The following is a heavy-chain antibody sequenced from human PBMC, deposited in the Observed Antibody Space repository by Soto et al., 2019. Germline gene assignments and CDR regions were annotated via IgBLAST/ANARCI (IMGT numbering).Heavy chain of an antibody. D-gene: IGHD7-27*01. V-gene: IGHV1-69*14. CDR3: ARDHMGTSIGGMDV. CDR2: IIPIFGTT. Sequence: QVQLVQSGAEVKNPGSSVKVSCKASGGTFSNDAISWVRQAPGQGLEWMGGIIPIFGTTHYGQRLQDRVKLTADKSTGTAYMELSGLTSKASAVYYCARDHMGTSIGGMDVGGQGPTVTVSS. CDR1: GGTFSNDA. J-gene: IGHJ6*02.